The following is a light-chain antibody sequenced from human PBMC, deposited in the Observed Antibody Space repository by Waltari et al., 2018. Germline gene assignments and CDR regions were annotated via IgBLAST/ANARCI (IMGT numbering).Light chain of an antibody. CDR3: HSRDSSSTRF. CDR1: SLRRYY. J-gene: IGLJ2*01. Sequence: SSELTQDPTVSVALGQTVRITCQGDSLRRYYPSWYQQRPGQAPILVFYGQSSRPSGIPDRVSGSISGNTASLTITGAQAEDEADCYCHSRDSSSTRFFGGGTRLTV. V-gene: IGLV3-19*01. CDR2: GQS.